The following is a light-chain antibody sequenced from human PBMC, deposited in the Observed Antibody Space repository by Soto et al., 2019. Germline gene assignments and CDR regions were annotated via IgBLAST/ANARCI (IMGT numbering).Light chain of an antibody. CDR3: SSYTTSSTRV. Sequence: QSALTQHASMSGSPGQSMAISCTGSSIDVGIDNYVSCYQQHPGKVPNLIIYEVSNRSSGVSNRFSGSKSGNTASLTISGLQAEDEADYYCSSYTTSSTRVFGTGTKVTVL. CDR2: EVS. CDR1: SIDVGIDNY. V-gene: IGLV2-14*01. J-gene: IGLJ1*01.